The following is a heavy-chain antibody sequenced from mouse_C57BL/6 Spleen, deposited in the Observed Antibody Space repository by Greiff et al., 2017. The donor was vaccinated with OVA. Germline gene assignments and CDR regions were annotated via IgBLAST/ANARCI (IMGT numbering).Heavy chain of an antibody. V-gene: IGHV1-26*01. Sequence: VQLQQPGPELVKPGASVKISCKASGYTFTDYYMNWVKQSPGKSLEWIGDINPNNGGTSSNQKFKGKATLTVDKSYSTANTELRSLTSEDSAGYDYARGGDNGYFDYWGQGTTLTVSS. J-gene: IGHJ2*01. CDR1: GYTFTDYY. CDR3: ARGGDNGYFDY. CDR2: INPNNGGT. D-gene: IGHD1-1*01.